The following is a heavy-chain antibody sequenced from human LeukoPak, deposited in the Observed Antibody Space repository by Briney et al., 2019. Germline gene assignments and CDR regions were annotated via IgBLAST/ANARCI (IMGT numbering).Heavy chain of an antibody. V-gene: IGHV3-30*04. CDR1: GFTFSSYA. CDR3: ARVEWGCLDY. D-gene: IGHD2-15*01. Sequence: GSLRLSCAASGFTFSSYAMHWVRQAPGKGLEGVAVISYDGSNKYYADSVKGRFTISRDNSKNTLYLQMNSLRAEDTAVYYCARVEWGCLDYWGQGTLVTVSS. CDR2: ISYDGSNK. J-gene: IGHJ4*02.